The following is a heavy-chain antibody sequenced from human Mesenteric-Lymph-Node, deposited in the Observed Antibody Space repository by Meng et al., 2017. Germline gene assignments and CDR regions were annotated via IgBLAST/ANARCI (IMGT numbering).Heavy chain of an antibody. V-gene: IGHV1-18*01. CDR3: ARAYLNFDY. CDR2: ISAYNGDT. J-gene: IGHJ4*02. CDR1: GGTFSSYA. Sequence: SVKVSCKASGGTFSSYAISWVRQAPGQGLEWMGWISAYNGDTNYAQKLQGRVTMTTDTSTSTAYMELRSLRSDDTAVYYCARAYLNFDYWGQGTLVTVSS.